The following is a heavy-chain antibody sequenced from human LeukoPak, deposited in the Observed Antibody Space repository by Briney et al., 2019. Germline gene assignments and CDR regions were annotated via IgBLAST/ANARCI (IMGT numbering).Heavy chain of an antibody. CDR1: GYTFTSYA. V-gene: IGHV7-4-1*02. CDR3: AREGRDSSGYYSDY. Sequence: ASVKVSGKASGYTFTSYAMNWVRQAPGQGLEWMGWIYTNTGNPTYAQGFTGRFVFSLDTSVSTAYLQISSLKADDTAVYYCAREGRDSSGYYSDYWGQGTLVTVSS. CDR2: IYTNTGNP. J-gene: IGHJ4*02. D-gene: IGHD3-22*01.